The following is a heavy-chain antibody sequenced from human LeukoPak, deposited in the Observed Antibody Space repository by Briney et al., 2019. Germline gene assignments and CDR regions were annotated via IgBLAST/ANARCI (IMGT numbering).Heavy chain of an antibody. Sequence: SETLSLTCSVSGGSISSSSNYYWGWIRQPPGKGLEWIGSIYYSGSTYYNTSLKSRVTISVDTSKNQFSLKLSSVTAADTAVYYCASIYYYDSSGYSDAFDIWGQGTMVTVSS. CDR2: IYYSGST. V-gene: IGHV4-39*07. CDR1: GGSISSSSNYY. J-gene: IGHJ3*02. D-gene: IGHD3-22*01. CDR3: ASIYYYDSSGYSDAFDI.